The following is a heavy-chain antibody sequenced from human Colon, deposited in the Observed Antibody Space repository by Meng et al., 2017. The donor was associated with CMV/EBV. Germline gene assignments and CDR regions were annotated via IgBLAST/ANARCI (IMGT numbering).Heavy chain of an antibody. V-gene: IGHV3-30*03. D-gene: IGHD3-10*01. CDR2: MSYDESKI. CDR3: ARDSQEFTITNWLDP. CDR1: GPMFSKYG. J-gene: IGHJ5*02. Sequence: GESLKISCAASGPMFSKYGMHWVRQAPGKGLEWVALMSYDESKIYYADSVQGRFTISRDNAKNSLYLQMNSLRAEDTAVYYCARDSQEFTITNWLDPWGQGTLVTVSS.